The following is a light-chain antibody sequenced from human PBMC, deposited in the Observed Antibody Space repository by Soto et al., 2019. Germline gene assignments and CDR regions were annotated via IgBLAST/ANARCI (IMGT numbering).Light chain of an antibody. Sequence: DIQMTQSPSSLSASVGDRVTISCRASQGISNYVAWYQQKPGKAPRLLLYAASSLQSGVSFRFTGSGSGTAFNLTISSLQPEDVATYYCQNYNWPPCTFGPGTKVDIK. CDR2: AAS. CDR1: QGISNY. V-gene: IGKV1-27*01. CDR3: QNYNWPPCT. J-gene: IGKJ3*01.